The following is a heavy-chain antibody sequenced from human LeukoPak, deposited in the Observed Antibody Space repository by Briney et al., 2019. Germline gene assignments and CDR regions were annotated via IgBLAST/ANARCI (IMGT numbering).Heavy chain of an antibody. J-gene: IGHJ4*02. CDR1: GGSISSYY. CDR2: IYNSGNT. Sequence: SETLSLTCTVSGGSISSYYWSWIRQPAGKGLEWIGRIYNSGNTNYNPSLKSRVAVSVDTSKNQISLKLSSVTAADTAVYYCARDSMYCSSSSCFSRGDYWGQGTLVTVSS. D-gene: IGHD2-2*01. CDR3: ARDSMYCSSSSCFSRGDY. V-gene: IGHV4-4*07.